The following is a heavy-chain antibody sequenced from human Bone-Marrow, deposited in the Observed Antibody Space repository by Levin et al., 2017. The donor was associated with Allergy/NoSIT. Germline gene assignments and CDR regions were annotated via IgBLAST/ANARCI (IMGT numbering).Heavy chain of an antibody. CDR1: GYTFTFYG. CDR2: ISPYNGDT. J-gene: IGHJ4*02. D-gene: IGHD3-3*01. V-gene: IGHV1-18*01. Sequence: GGSLRLSCRASGYTFTFYGISWVRQAPGQGLEWMGWISPYNGDTNYAQKLQGRVTMTTDPSTNIAYMETRRLTSDDPAVYYCARENAGPSDLWGGYRRFGYWGQGTLVTVSS. CDR3: ARENAGPSDLWGGYRRFGY.